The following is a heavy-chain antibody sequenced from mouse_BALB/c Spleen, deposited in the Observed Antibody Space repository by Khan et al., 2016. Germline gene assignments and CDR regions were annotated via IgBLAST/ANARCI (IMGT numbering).Heavy chain of an antibody. J-gene: IGHJ1*01. CDR3: ARDLNWYFDV. Sequence: EVELVESGGGLVKPGGSLKLSCAASGFTFSDYYMYWVRQTLEKRLEWVATISDGGSYTYYPDSVKGRFTISRDNAKNNLYLQMSSLKSEDTAMYYCARDLNWYFDVWGAGTTVTVSS. V-gene: IGHV5-4*02. CDR1: GFTFSDYY. CDR2: ISDGGSYT.